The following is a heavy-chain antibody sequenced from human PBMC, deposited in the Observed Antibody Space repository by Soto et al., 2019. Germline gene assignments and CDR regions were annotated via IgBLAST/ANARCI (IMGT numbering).Heavy chain of an antibody. J-gene: IGHJ4*02. CDR1: GFTFSSYS. CDR2: ISSSSSYI. CDR3: ARDIAARLSPCFDY. Sequence: EVQLVESGGGLVKPGGSLRLSCAASGFTFSSYSMNWVRQAPGKGLEWVSSISSSSSYIYYEDSVKGRFTISRDNAKNSLYLQMNSLRAEDTAVYYCARDIAARLSPCFDYWGQGTLVTVSS. V-gene: IGHV3-21*01. D-gene: IGHD6-6*01.